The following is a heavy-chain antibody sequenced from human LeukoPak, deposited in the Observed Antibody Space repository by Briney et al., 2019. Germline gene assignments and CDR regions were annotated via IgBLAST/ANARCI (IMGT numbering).Heavy chain of an antibody. CDR1: GFTFSSFG. CDR3: ASSLGSSWYLPHYYYFDY. V-gene: IGHV3-48*04. Sequence: GGSLRLSCAASGFTFSSFGMNWVRQAPGKGLEWVSYISSSSSTIYYADSVKGRFTISRDNAKNSLYLQMNSLRAEDTAVYYCASSLGSSWYLPHYYYFDYWGQGTLVTVSS. J-gene: IGHJ4*02. D-gene: IGHD6-13*01. CDR2: ISSSSSTI.